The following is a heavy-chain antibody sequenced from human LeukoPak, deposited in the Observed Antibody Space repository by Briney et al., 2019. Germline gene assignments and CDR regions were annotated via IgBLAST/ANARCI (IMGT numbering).Heavy chain of an antibody. D-gene: IGHD2-8*01. CDR1: GYTFTGYS. V-gene: IGHV1-2*02. J-gene: IGHJ4*02. Sequence: GGSVKLSCTASGYTFTGYSMHWVRHAPGQGLEWMGCITPNSGGTTYAQNSQGRFTMTRDTSISTSYRQLNRLRADDPALYSCATGVNFDYWGQGTLVTVSS. CDR2: ITPNSGGT. CDR3: ATGVNFDY.